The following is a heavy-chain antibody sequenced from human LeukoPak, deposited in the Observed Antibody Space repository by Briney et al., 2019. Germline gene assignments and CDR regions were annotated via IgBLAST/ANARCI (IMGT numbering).Heavy chain of an antibody. CDR3: AKDEDHDYGDYYFDS. Sequence: GGSLRLSCAASGFTFSSYNMNWVRQAPGKGLEWVSYISLSTTSIYYADSVKGRFTISRDNAKNSLYLQMNSLRAEDTSVYYCAKDEDHDYGDYYFDSWGQGTLVTVSS. J-gene: IGHJ4*02. D-gene: IGHD4-17*01. CDR2: ISLSTTSI. V-gene: IGHV3-48*04. CDR1: GFTFSSYN.